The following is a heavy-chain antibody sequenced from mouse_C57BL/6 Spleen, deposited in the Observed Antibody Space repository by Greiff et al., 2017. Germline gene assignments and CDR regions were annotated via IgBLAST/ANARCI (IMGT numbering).Heavy chain of an antibody. CDR3: ARGKDYYDYDGFAD. Sequence: QVQLQQSGAELARPGASVKLSCKASGYTFTSYGISWVKQRTGQGLEWIGEMYPRSGNTYYNEKFKGKATLTADKSSSTAYMELRSLTSEDSAVYFCARGKDYYDYDGFADWGQGTLVTVSA. J-gene: IGHJ3*01. CDR1: GYTFTSYG. V-gene: IGHV1-81*01. D-gene: IGHD2-4*01. CDR2: MYPRSGNT.